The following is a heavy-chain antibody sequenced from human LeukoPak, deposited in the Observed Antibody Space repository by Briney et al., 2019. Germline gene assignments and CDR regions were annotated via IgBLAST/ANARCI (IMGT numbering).Heavy chain of an antibody. CDR1: GHTFTSYG. D-gene: IGHD3-9*01. Sequence: GASVKLSCKASGHTFTSYGISWVRQAPGQGLEWMGWITAYNGNTNYAQKLQGRVTMTTDTSTSTAYMELRSLRSDDTAVYYCARLYTYYDILTGHRVDAFDIWGQGTMVTVSS. J-gene: IGHJ3*02. CDR3: ARLYTYYDILTGHRVDAFDI. V-gene: IGHV1-18*01. CDR2: ITAYNGNT.